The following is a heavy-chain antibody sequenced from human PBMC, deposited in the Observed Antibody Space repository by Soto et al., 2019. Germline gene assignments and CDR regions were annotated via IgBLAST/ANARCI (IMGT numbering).Heavy chain of an antibody. CDR3: ARGMAMATDYYYGMDV. CDR1: GFTVSSNY. CDR2: IYSGGST. V-gene: IGHV3-53*01. Sequence: EVQLVESGGGLIQPGGSLRLSCAASGFTVSSNYMSWVRQAPGKGLEWVSVIYSGGSTYYADSVKARFTISRDNSKNKLYLQMNSLRAEDTAVYYCARGMAMATDYYYGMDVWGQGTTVTVCS. J-gene: IGHJ6*02. D-gene: IGHD5-18*01.